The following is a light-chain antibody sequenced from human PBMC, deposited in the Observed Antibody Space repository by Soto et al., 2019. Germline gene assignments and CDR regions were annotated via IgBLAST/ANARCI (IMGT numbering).Light chain of an antibody. V-gene: IGKV1-12*01. J-gene: IGKJ1*01. Sequence: DIHMTHSPSSVSASVGDRVTITCRASQAIDSWLAWYQQKPGEAPKLLIFTGSLLHSGVPPRFSGSGSGTDFTLTISSLQPEDFATYYCQQTLSFPPTFGQGTKVDIK. CDR3: QQTLSFPPT. CDR2: TGS. CDR1: QAIDSW.